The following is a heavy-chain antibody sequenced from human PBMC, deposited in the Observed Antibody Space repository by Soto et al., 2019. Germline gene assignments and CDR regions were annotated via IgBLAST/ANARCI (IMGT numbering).Heavy chain of an antibody. V-gene: IGHV3-23*01. D-gene: IGHD6-13*01. CDR3: ASHGIAAAGTVYYYMDV. J-gene: IGHJ6*03. CDR2: ISGSGGST. CDR1: GFTFSSYA. Sequence: GGSLRLSCAASGFTFSSYAMSWVRQAPGKGLEWVSAISGSGGSTYYADSVKGGFTISRDNSKNTLYLQMNSLRAEDTAVYYCASHGIAAAGTVYYYMDVWGKGTTVTVSS.